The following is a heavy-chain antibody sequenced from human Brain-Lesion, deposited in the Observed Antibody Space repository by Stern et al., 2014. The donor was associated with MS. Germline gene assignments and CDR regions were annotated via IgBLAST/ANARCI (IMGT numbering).Heavy chain of an antibody. J-gene: IGHJ5*02. V-gene: IGHV4-39*01. CDR3: AGEEDIRYCSGGSCTGNWFDP. CDR1: GGSVSSTSYA. Sequence: QVQLVESGPGLVKPSETLSLTCTVAGGSVSSTSYAWAWIRQPPGKGLAWIGTIYYSGNTYYSPSLKSRLTISLDTFKNQFSRQLGSVTAADTAVYYCAGEEDIRYCSGGSCTGNWFDPWGQGTLVTVSS. D-gene: IGHD2-15*01. CDR2: IYYSGNT.